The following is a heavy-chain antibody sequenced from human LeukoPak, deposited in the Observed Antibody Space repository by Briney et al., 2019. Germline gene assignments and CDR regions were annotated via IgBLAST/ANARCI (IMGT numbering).Heavy chain of an antibody. V-gene: IGHV1-3*01. Sequence: ASVKVSCKASGYTFSNYVMNWVRQAPGQRLEWMGWINAGNGNTKYSQKFQGRVTITRDTSASTAYMELSSLTSEDTAVYYCARDYDYLWGSYRANHNYFDYWGQGTLVTVSS. CDR3: ARDYDYLWGSYRANHNYFDY. J-gene: IGHJ4*02. CDR2: INAGNGNT. CDR1: GYTFSNYV. D-gene: IGHD3-16*02.